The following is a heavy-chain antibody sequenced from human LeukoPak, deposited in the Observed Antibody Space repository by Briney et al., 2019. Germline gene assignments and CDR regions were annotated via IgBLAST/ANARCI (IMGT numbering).Heavy chain of an antibody. J-gene: IGHJ4*02. CDR1: GFTFSDYY. V-gene: IGHV3-30*03. Sequence: PGGSLRLSCAASGFTFSDYYMSWIRQAPGKGLEWVALISSGSEKYYADSVKGRFTISRDNSKNMLYLQMNSLRADDTAVYYCARDLELSAVYYFDSWGQGTLVIVSS. CDR3: ARDLELSAVYYFDS. D-gene: IGHD3-3*01. CDR2: ISSGSEK.